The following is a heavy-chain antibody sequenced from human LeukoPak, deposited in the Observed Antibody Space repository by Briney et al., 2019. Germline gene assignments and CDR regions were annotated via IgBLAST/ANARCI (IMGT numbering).Heavy chain of an antibody. CDR3: TRVRGYSYGYGDY. Sequence: GGSLRLSCTASGFTFGDYAMSWVRQAPGKGLEWVGFIRSKAYGGTTEYAASVRGRFSISRDDSKSIAYLQMNSLKTEDTAVCYCTRVRGYSYGYGDYWGQGTLVTVSS. CDR1: GFTFGDYA. CDR2: IRSKAYGGTT. D-gene: IGHD5-18*01. J-gene: IGHJ4*02. V-gene: IGHV3-49*04.